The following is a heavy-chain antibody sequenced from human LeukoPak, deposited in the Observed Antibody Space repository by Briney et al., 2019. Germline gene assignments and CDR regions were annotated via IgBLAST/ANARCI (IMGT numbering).Heavy chain of an antibody. CDR3: ARENYDSSGYYPDY. CDR1: GFTFSSYA. CDR2: ISSSSSYI. V-gene: IGHV3-21*01. D-gene: IGHD3-22*01. J-gene: IGHJ4*02. Sequence: GGSLRLSCAASGFTFSSYAMSWVRQAPGKGLEWVSSISSSSSYIYYADSVKGRFTISRDNAKNSLYLQMNSLRAEDTAVYYCARENYDSSGYYPDYWGQGTLVTVSS.